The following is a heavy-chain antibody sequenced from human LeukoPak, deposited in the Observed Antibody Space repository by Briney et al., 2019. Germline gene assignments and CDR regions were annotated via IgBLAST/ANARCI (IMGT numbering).Heavy chain of an antibody. CDR1: GFTFSSYA. Sequence: PGGSLRLSRAASGFTFSSYAMSWVRQAPGKGLEGVSGISANGDTTKYADSVKGRFTISRDNSKNTVFLQMNSLRADDTAVYYCAKEGRIAAGTGDYFDCWGQGTLVTVSS. V-gene: IGHV3-23*01. J-gene: IGHJ4*02. CDR3: AKEGRIAAGTGDYFDC. CDR2: ISANGDTT. D-gene: IGHD6-13*01.